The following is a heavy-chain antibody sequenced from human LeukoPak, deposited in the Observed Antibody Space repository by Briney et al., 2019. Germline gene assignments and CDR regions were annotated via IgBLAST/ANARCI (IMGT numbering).Heavy chain of an antibody. CDR3: ARGLLLFSGSLPFDY. J-gene: IGHJ4*02. CDR1: GFTFSSYE. V-gene: IGHV3-48*03. Sequence: GGSLRLSCAASGFTFSSYEMNWVRQAPGKGLEWVSYISSSGSTIYYADSVKGRFTISRDNAKNSLYLQMNSLRAEDTAVYYCARGLLLFSGSLPFDYWGQGTLVTVSS. CDR2: ISSSGSTI. D-gene: IGHD6-13*01.